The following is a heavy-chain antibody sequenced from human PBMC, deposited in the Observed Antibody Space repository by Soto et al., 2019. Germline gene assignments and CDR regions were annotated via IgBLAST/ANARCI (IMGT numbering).Heavy chain of an antibody. V-gene: IGHV3-74*01. CDR3: VRDGNCITTSYYGNWFDP. CDR1: GFTFSTYW. D-gene: IGHD2-2*01. CDR2: INSDASNT. Sequence: EVQLVESGGGLVQPGGSLRLSCAASGFTFSTYWMHWIRQVPGKGLEWVSRINSDASNTYYADSVKGRFTISRDNAKNTLHLEMNSQRDKDTDVYYCVRDGNCITTSYYGNWFDPWGQGTLVTVSS. J-gene: IGHJ5*02.